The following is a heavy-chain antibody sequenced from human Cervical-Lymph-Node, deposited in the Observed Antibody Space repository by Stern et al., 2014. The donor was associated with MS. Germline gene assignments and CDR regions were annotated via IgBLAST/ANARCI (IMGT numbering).Heavy chain of an antibody. J-gene: IGHJ5*02. CDR1: GDSISGNY. CDR3: ARVVVLAGSRWFDP. D-gene: IGHD2-15*01. V-gene: IGHV4-59*01. Sequence: QVQLQESGPGLVKPSETLSLTCTASGDSISGNYWSWVRQPPGKGLEWMGYIYSTWSTSYNPSLKSRVTVSIDSSKTQFSLSLNSVTAADTAVYYCARVVVLAGSRWFDPWGQGILVSVSS. CDR2: IYSTWST.